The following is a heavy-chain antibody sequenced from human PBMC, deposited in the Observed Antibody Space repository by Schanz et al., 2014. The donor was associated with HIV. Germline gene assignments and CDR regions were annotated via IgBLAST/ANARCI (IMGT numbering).Heavy chain of an antibody. CDR2: ISFDESNV. CDR1: GFTFSSYA. Sequence: VQLVESGGDLVQPGRSLRLSYAASGFTFSSYAMHWVRQAPGKGLEWVAVISFDESNVYYADSVKGRFTISRDNSKNTLYLQMNTLRAEDTAVYYCATLQGSSGWYDNDYYGMDVWGQGTAVTVSS. V-gene: IGHV3-30-3*01. D-gene: IGHD6-19*01. J-gene: IGHJ6*02. CDR3: ATLQGSSGWYDNDYYGMDV.